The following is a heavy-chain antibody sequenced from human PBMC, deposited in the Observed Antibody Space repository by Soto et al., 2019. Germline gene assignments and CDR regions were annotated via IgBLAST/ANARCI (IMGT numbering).Heavy chain of an antibody. D-gene: IGHD2-15*01. J-gene: IGHJ6*03. V-gene: IGHV3-9*01. CDR3: TKGGYCSCGSCYYYYDYYMDV. CDR1: GFTFDDYT. Sequence: EVQLVESGGGLVQPGRSLRLSCAASGFTFDDYTMHWVRQAPGKGLEWVSGISWNSGSIGYADSVKGRFTISRDNAKNSLYLQMNSLRAEDTALYYCTKGGYCSCGSCYYYYDYYMDVWGKGTTVTVSS. CDR2: ISWNSGSI.